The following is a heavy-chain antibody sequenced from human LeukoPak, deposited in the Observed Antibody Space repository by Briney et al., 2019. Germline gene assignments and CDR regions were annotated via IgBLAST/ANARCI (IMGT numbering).Heavy chain of an antibody. Sequence: SETLSLACAVSGDSFSSHYWTWLRQSPGAGLEWIGYISHIGRTNYNPSLKSRVTISIDTSKNQFSLKLRSVTAADTAVYYCARDLVTVTKGFDIWGQGTMVSVSS. D-gene: IGHD4-17*01. J-gene: IGHJ3*02. CDR2: ISHIGRT. CDR3: ARDLVTVTKGFDI. CDR1: GDSFSSHY. V-gene: IGHV4-59*11.